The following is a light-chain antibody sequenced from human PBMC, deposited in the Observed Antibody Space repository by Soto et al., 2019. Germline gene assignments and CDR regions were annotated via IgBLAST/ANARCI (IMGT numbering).Light chain of an antibody. J-gene: IGLJ2*01. CDR2: RTK. V-gene: IGLV1-44*01. Sequence: QSGLTQPPSASATPGQTITISCTGTRSNIGNNIVTWYQQLPGAAPKVVVYRTKQRPSGVPDRFSGSKSGTSASLAITGLQPEDEADYYCCSYADTDTLIFGGGTQLTVL. CDR1: RSNIGNNI. CDR3: CSYADTDTLI.